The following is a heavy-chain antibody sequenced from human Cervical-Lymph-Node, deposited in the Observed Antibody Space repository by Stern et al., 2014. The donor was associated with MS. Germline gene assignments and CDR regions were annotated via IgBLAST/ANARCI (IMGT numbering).Heavy chain of an antibody. D-gene: IGHD2-15*01. Sequence: QVQLQESGPGLVKPSETLSLTCTVSGVSINNYYWHWIRQSPGKGLEWIGFSDCRGTTNDNPPLRGRAITSVDTTKSQFSLKVTSVTAADTAVYFCASSKQGWLPFDIWGQGTMVTVSS. CDR2: SDCRGTT. CDR1: GVSINNYY. V-gene: IGHV4-59*01. CDR3: ASSKQGWLPFDI. J-gene: IGHJ3*02.